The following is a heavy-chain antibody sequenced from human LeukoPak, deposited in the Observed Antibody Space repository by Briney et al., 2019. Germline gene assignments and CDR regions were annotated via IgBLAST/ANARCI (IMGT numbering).Heavy chain of an antibody. V-gene: IGHV4-61*02. CDR3: ATQKNTARPGCYFDY. D-gene: IGHD6-6*01. CDR2: IYTSGSS. Sequence: SETLSLTCTVSGGSISSGSYYWSWIRQPAGKGLEWIGRIYTSGSSNYNPSLKSRVTISVDTSKNQFSLRLSSVTAADTAVYYCATQKNTARPGCYFDYWGQGTLVTVSS. CDR1: GGSISSGSYY. J-gene: IGHJ4*02.